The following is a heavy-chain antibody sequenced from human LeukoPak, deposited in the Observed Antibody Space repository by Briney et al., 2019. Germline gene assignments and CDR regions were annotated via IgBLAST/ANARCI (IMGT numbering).Heavy chain of an antibody. V-gene: IGHV1-46*01. CDR2: INPSGGST. D-gene: IGHD3-22*01. J-gene: IGHJ5*02. CDR3: ARDYYDIGGYSNWFDP. Sequence: ASVKVSCKASGYTFTNYYMQWVRQAPGQGLEWMGVINPSGGSTTYAQKFQGRVTLTRDTSTSIVYMELSSLTSEGTAVYYCARDYYDIGGYSNWFDPWGQGTQVTVSS. CDR1: GYTFTNYY.